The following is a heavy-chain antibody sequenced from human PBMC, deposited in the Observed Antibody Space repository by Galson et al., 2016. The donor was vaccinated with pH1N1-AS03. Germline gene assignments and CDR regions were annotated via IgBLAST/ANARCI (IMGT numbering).Heavy chain of an antibody. J-gene: IGHJ3*01. CDR2: FDPDNTET. D-gene: IGHD3-16*01. CDR3: VTTAYAFGLGSVEAFDV. CDR1: GNTLTELS. V-gene: IGHV1-24*01. Sequence: SVKVSCKVSGNTLTELSIQWVRQAPGEGLDWMGGFDPDNTETVYAQKFRGRVTMTEDTSTDTAYMELSSLRSGDTAKYYCVTTAYAFGLGSVEAFDVWGQGTKVTVSS.